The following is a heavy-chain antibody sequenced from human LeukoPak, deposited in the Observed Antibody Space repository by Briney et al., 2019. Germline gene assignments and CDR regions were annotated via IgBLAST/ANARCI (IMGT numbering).Heavy chain of an antibody. CDR2: IFYSGRN. CDR3: ARGVVVVPAATLIYYYYGMDV. J-gene: IGHJ6*02. V-gene: IGHV4-59*07. Sequence: SDTLSLTCTVSGGSISTKYGGWIRQPPGKGLECIGNIFYSGRNNYNPSLRSRVTMSVDTSKNQFSLSLSSVTAADTAVYYCARGVVVVPAATLIYYYYGMDVWGQGTTVTVSS. D-gene: IGHD2-2*01. CDR1: GGSISTKY.